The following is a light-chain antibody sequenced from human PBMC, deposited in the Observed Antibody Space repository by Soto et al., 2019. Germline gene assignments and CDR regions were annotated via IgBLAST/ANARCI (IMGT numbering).Light chain of an antibody. CDR1: SSDIGAYNY. CDR2: DVT. V-gene: IGLV2-14*01. Sequence: QSALTQPASVSGPPGQSITISCTGTSSDIGAYNYVSWYQHHPGKAPRLVIYDVTNRPSGISDRFSGSKSGNTASLTISGLLAEDEADYYCKSYDSTLSARYVFGPGTKVTVL. J-gene: IGLJ1*01. CDR3: KSYDSTLSARYV.